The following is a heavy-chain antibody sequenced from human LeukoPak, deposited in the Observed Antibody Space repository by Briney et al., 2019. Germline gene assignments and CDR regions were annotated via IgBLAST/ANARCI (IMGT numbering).Heavy chain of an antibody. D-gene: IGHD3-22*01. CDR2: ISDSGGGT. CDR3: AKRGVVIRVILVGFHKQAYYFDS. V-gene: IGHV3-23*01. J-gene: IGHJ4*02. CDR1: GFISSRYT. Sequence: GGSLRLSCAASGFISSRYTMSWVRQAPGKGLEWVAGISDSGGGTNYADSVKGRFTISRDSPKNTLYLQMNSLRAEDTAVYFCAKRGVVIRVILVGFHKQAYYFDSWGQGALVTVSS.